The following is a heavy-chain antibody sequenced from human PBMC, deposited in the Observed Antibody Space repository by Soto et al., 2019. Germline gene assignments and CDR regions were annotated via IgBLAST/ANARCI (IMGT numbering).Heavy chain of an antibody. D-gene: IGHD6-19*01. CDR1: GGSISSGGYY. V-gene: IGHV4-31*03. J-gene: IGHJ5*02. CDR2: IYYSGST. CDR3: ARLRIHIAVAGNWFDP. Sequence: TLSLTCTVSGGSISSGGYYWSWIRQHPGKGLEWIGYIYYSGSTYYNPSLKSRVTISVDTSKNQFSLKLSSVTAADTAVYYCARLRIHIAVAGNWFDPWGQGTLVTVSS.